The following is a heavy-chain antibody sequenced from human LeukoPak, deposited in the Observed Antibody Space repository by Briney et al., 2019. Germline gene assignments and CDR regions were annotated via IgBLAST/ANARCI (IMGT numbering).Heavy chain of an antibody. CDR2: IIPIFGTA. J-gene: IGHJ4*02. D-gene: IGHD3-22*01. CDR3: ARASGYYYGSSGYSFDY. Sequence: GASVKVSCKASGGTFSSYAISWVRQAPGQGLEWMGGIIPIFGTANYAQKFQGRVTITADESTSTAYMELSSLRSEDTAVYYCARASGYYYGSSGYSFDYWGQRTLVTVSS. V-gene: IGHV1-69*13. CDR1: GGTFSSYA.